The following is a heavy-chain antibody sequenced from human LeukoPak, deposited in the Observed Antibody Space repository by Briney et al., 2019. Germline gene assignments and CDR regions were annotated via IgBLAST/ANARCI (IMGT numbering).Heavy chain of an antibody. J-gene: IGHJ4*02. CDR1: GFTFSSYG. Sequence: GALRLSCAASGFTFSSYGMSWVRQAPGKGLEWVSAISGSGGSTYYADSVKGRFTISRDNSKNTLYLQMNSLRAEDTAVYYCAKSRIHGFGELLDWGQGTLVTVSS. D-gene: IGHD3-10*01. CDR3: AKSRIHGFGELLD. CDR2: ISGSGGST. V-gene: IGHV3-23*01.